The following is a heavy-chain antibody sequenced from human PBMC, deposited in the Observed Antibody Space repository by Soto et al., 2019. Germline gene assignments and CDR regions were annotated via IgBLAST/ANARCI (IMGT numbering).Heavy chain of an antibody. CDR2: IYYSGST. Sequence: PSETLSLTCTVSGGSVSGYYWSWIRQPPGRGLEWIGYIYYSGSTNYNPSLKSRVTISVDTSNNQFSLKLSSVTAADTAVYYCARVSIAAAGWDYYYGMDVWGQGTTVTVSS. J-gene: IGHJ6*02. CDR1: GGSVSGYY. D-gene: IGHD6-13*01. CDR3: ARVSIAAAGWDYYYGMDV. V-gene: IGHV4-59*02.